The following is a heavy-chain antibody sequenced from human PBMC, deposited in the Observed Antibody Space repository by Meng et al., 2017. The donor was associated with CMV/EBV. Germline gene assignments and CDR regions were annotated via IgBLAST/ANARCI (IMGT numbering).Heavy chain of an antibody. CDR1: GFTFSSYG. CDR2: IRYDGSNK. Sequence: GESLKISCAASGFTFSSYGMHWVRQAPGKGLEWVAFIRYDGSNKHYADSVKGRFTISRDNSKNTLYLQMNSLRAEDTAVYYCANYCSSTSCYTRSDYWGQGTLVTVSS. J-gene: IGHJ4*02. D-gene: IGHD2-2*02. CDR3: ANYCSSTSCYTRSDY. V-gene: IGHV3-30*02.